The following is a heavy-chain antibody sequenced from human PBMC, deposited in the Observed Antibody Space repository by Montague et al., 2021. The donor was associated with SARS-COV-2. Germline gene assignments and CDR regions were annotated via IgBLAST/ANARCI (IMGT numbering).Heavy chain of an antibody. V-gene: IGHV3-74*01. J-gene: IGHJ4*02. CDR3: VRPLWFGDSDYFFES. Sequence: FLSLSWAASGFTFRSYWMHWVRQVPGRGPVWVSRIKPDGTSTNYAASVKGRFTISRDNAKNTLSLQMNNLRAEDTAVYYCVRPLWFGDSDYFFESWGQGTLVTVSS. CDR1: GFTFRSYW. CDR2: IKPDGTST. D-gene: IGHD3-10*01.